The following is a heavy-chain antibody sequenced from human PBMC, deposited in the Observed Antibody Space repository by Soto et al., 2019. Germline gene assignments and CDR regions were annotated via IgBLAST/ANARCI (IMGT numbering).Heavy chain of an antibody. V-gene: IGHV1-18*01. CDR1: GYTFTSCG. Sequence: ASVKVSCKASGYTFTSCGISWVRQAPGQGLEWMGWISAYNGNTNYAQKLQGRVTMTTDTSTSTAHMELRSLRSDDTAVYYCARGNDYGDYVDYWGQGTLVTVSS. CDR3: ARGNDYGDYVDY. D-gene: IGHD4-17*01. J-gene: IGHJ4*02. CDR2: ISAYNGNT.